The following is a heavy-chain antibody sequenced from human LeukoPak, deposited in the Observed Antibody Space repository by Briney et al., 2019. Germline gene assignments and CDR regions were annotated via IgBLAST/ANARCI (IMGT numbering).Heavy chain of an antibody. Sequence: SQTLSLTCALSGDSLSSNSSVWTWVRQSPSRGFEWLGRTFYRSKLYNHYAVSVKSRITINPDTSKNQFSLQLNSVTPEDTAVYYCAREAAAGWVDYWGQGTLVTVSS. CDR2: TFYRSKLYN. CDR1: GDSLSSNSSV. CDR3: AREAAAGWVDY. J-gene: IGHJ4*02. D-gene: IGHD6-13*01. V-gene: IGHV6-1*01.